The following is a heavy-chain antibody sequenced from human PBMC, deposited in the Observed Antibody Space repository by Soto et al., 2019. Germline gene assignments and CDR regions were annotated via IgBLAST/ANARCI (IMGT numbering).Heavy chain of an antibody. CDR1: GFSLSTSGVG. D-gene: IGHD5-12*01. J-gene: IGHJ4*02. CDR2: IYWDDDK. V-gene: IGHV2-5*02. CDR3: ALKGDGYRGFQY. Sequence: QITLKESGPTLVKPTQTLTLTCTLSGFSLSTSGVGVGWIRQPPGEALEWLALIYWDDDKRYSPFLKSRLTITKETSKNPVVLPLTNMDPVDTATYSCALKGDGYRGFQYWGQGTLVTVSS.